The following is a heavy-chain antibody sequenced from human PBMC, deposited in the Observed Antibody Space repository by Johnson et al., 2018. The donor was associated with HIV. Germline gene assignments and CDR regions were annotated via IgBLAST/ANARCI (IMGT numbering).Heavy chain of an antibody. D-gene: IGHD3-9*01. Sequence: QVQLQESGPGLVTPSETLSLTCTVSGGSISSYHWSWVRQPPGKGLEWIGCFYNSGSTNYNPSLKGRVTISVDMSKNQLSLNLNSVTAADTAVYYCVSASNWLSFDYWGQGNLVTVSS. CDR3: VSASNWLSFDY. V-gene: IGHV4-59*01. CDR2: FYNSGST. CDR1: GGSISSYH. J-gene: IGHJ4*02.